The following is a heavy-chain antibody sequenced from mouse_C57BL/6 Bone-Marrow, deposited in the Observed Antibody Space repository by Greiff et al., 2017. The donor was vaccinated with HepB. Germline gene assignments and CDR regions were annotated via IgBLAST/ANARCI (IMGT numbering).Heavy chain of an antibody. CDR2: IYPRSGNT. J-gene: IGHJ2*01. CDR3: ARGGVYSH. Sequence: VQLQQSGAELARPGASVKLSCKASGYTFTSYGISWVKQRTGQGLEWIGEIYPRSGNTYYNEKFKGKATLTADKSSSTAYMELRSLTYEDSAVYFCARGGVYSHWGQGTTLTVSS. CDR1: GYTFTSYG. V-gene: IGHV1-81*01. D-gene: IGHD2-3*01.